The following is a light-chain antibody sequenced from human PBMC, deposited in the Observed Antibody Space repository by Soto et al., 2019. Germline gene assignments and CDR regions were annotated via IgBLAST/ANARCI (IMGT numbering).Light chain of an antibody. V-gene: IGKV1-39*01. Sequence: DVLITKSPSSLSASVVDRGAITCRASQRVSRYLSWYQQKPGKAPNLLIYAASKLQSGFPSRFSGSGSGTDFTLTISSLQPEDFATYCCQQSHRRVTVGQGTKVDIK. J-gene: IGKJ1*01. CDR2: AAS. CDR3: QQSHRRVT. CDR1: QRVSRY.